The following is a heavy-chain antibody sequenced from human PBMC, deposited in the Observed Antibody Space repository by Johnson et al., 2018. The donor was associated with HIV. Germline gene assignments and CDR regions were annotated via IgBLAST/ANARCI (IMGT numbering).Heavy chain of an antibody. CDR1: GFTFDDYD. D-gene: IGHD6-13*01. V-gene: IGHV3-30*18. CDR3: AKDWCSRIAAAGTIAFDI. CDR2: ISYDGSNK. J-gene: IGHJ3*02. Sequence: VQLVESGGGVVRPGGSLRLSCAASGFTFDDYDMIWVRQGPGKGLEWVAIISYDGSNKYYADSVKGRFTIYRDNSKNTLYMQMNSLRAEDTAVYYCAKDWCSRIAAAGTIAFDIWGQGTMVTVSS.